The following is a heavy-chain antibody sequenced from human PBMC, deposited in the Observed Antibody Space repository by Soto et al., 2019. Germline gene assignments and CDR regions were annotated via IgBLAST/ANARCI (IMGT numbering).Heavy chain of an antibody. D-gene: IGHD2-2*01. CDR3: ARVVPYCSSTSCYPDYLDY. CDR2: IYYSGST. J-gene: IGHJ4*02. V-gene: IGHV4-59*01. Sequence: SETLSLTCTVSGGSISSYYWSWIRQPPGKGLEWIGYIYYSGSTNYNPSLKSRVTISVDTSKNQFSLKLSSVTAADTAVYYCARVVPYCSSTSCYPDYLDYWGQGTLVTVSS. CDR1: GGSISSYY.